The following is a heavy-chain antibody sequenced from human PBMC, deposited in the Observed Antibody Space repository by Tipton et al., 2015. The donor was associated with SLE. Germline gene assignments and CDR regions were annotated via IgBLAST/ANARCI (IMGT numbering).Heavy chain of an antibody. CDR3: ARDIQRLLPIYSFDL. CDR1: GFAFRYYA. D-gene: IGHD1-1*01. CDR2: ISWNSGTI. Sequence: SLRLSCAASGFAFRYYAMHWVRQIPGRGLEWVSSISWNSGTINYADSVEGRFTISRDNDKNSLFLQMTNLRGEDTALYYCARDIQRLLPIYSFDLWGLGTLVTVSS. V-gene: IGHV3-9*01. J-gene: IGHJ4*02.